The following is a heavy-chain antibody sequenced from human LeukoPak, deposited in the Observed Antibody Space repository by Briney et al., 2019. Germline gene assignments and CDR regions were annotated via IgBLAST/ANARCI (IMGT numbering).Heavy chain of an antibody. CDR2: ISGSAGST. CDR3: AKDLWGFVEVAAILDY. CDR1: GFTVSSNY. V-gene: IGHV3-23*01. J-gene: IGHJ4*02. D-gene: IGHD2-15*01. Sequence: PGGSLRLSCAASGFTVSSNYMSWVRQAPGKGLEWVSGISGSAGSTDYADSVKGRFTISRDNSKNTLYLQMNSLRAEDTAVYYCAKDLWGFVEVAAILDYWGQGTLVTVSS.